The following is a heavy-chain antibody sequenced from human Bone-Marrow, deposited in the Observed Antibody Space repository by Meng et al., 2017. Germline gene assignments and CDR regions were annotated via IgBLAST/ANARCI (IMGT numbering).Heavy chain of an antibody. J-gene: IGHJ5*02. CDR3: ARRGQLWLDSFDP. Sequence: QGQLWKSGAEVKKPGSWVKVPCKASGGTFSSYAISWVRQAPGQGLEWMGGIIPIFGTANYAQKFQGRVTITADKSTSTAYMELSSLRSEDTAVYYCARRGQLWLDSFDPWGQGTLVTVSS. D-gene: IGHD5-18*01. CDR1: GGTFSSYA. CDR2: IIPIFGTA. V-gene: IGHV1-69*06.